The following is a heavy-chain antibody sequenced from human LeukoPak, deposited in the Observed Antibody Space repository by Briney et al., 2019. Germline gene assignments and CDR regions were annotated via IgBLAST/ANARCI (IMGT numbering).Heavy chain of an antibody. CDR2: INHSGST. J-gene: IGHJ4*02. CDR3: ARSAYYYDSSAHFDY. CDR1: GGSFSGYY. V-gene: IGHV4-34*01. D-gene: IGHD3-22*01. Sequence: SETLSLTCAVYGGSFSGYYRSWIRQPPGKGLEWIGEINHSGSTNYNPSLKSRVTISVDTSKNQFSLKLSSVTAADTAVYYCARSAYYYDSSAHFDYWGQGTLVTVSS.